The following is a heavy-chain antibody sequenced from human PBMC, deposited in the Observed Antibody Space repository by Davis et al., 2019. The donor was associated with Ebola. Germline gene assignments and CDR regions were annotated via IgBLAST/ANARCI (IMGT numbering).Heavy chain of an antibody. CDR2: ISGSGGST. V-gene: IGHV3-23*01. D-gene: IGHD3-10*01. CDR1: GFTFSSYA. Sequence: PGGSLRLSCAASGFTFSSYAMSWVRQAPGKGLEWVSAISGSGGSTYYADSVKGRFTISRDNSKNTLYLQMNSLRAEDTAVYYCAKEGGLFISGRQGYFDYWGQGTLVTVSS. J-gene: IGHJ4*02. CDR3: AKEGGLFISGRQGYFDY.